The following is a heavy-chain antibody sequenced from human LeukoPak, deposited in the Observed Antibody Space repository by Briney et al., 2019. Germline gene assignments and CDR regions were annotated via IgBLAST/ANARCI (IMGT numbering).Heavy chain of an antibody. CDR2: IWYDGSNK. Sequence: PGRSLRLSCAASGFTFSSYGMHWVRQAPGKGLEWVAVIWYDGSNKYYADSVKGRFTISRDNSKNTLYLQMNSLRAEDTAMYYCAKRGTETTMWVYYMDVWGEGTTVTVSS. J-gene: IGHJ6*03. D-gene: IGHD1/OR15-1a*01. CDR1: GFTFSSYG. V-gene: IGHV3-33*06. CDR3: AKRGTETTMWVYYMDV.